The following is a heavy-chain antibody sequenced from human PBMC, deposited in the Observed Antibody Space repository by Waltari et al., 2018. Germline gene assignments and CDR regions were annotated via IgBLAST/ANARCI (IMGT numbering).Heavy chain of an antibody. Sequence: EVQLLESGGGLVKRGGSLTLSCAASGITFRSYTMRWVRQAPGKWLEWVSTISSSGGTFYADSVKGRFTVSRDSSKNTLSLQMNSLRAEDTAVYYCARGPAYYFDYWDQGTLVTVSS. CDR3: ARGPAYYFDY. J-gene: IGHJ4*02. CDR2: ISSSGGT. CDR1: GITFRSYT. V-gene: IGHV3-23*01.